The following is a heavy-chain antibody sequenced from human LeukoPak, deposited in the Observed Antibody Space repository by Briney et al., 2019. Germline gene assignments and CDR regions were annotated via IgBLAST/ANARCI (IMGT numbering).Heavy chain of an antibody. Sequence: GASVKVSCKASGYTFTGYYMHWVRQAPGQGLEWMGWINPNSGGTNYAQKFQGRVTMTRDTSISTAFMELSRLRSDDTAVYYCARDIESRIFDWLSQRVPFDYWGQGTLVTVSS. V-gene: IGHV1-2*02. CDR2: INPNSGGT. CDR1: GYTFTGYY. D-gene: IGHD3-9*01. J-gene: IGHJ4*02. CDR3: ARDIESRIFDWLSQRVPFDY.